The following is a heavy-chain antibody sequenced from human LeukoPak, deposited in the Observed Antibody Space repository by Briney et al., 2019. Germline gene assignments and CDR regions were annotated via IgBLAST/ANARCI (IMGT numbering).Heavy chain of an antibody. J-gene: IGHJ4*02. CDR3: ARDWGNYGGKKGFDY. CDR1: GYTFTSYD. D-gene: IGHD4-23*01. V-gene: IGHV1-8*01. Sequence: ASVKVSCKASGYTFTSYDTNWVRQATGQGLEWMGWMNPNSGNTGYAQKFQGRVTMTRTTSINTAYMELSRLRSDDTAVYYCARDWGNYGGKKGFDYWGQGTLVTVSS. CDR2: MNPNSGNT.